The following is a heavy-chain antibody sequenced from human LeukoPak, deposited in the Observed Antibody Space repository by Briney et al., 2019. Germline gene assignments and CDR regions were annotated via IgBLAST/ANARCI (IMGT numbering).Heavy chain of an antibody. CDR3: ARPRSVWFGELSPPKNWFDP. J-gene: IGHJ5*02. Sequence: GGSLRLSCAASGFTFSSYWMSWVRQAPGKGLEWVANIKQDGSEKYYVDSVKGRFTISRDNAKNSLYLQVNSLRAEDTAVYYCARPRSVWFGELSPPKNWFDPWGQGTLVTVSS. CDR1: GFTFSSYW. V-gene: IGHV3-7*01. CDR2: IKQDGSEK. D-gene: IGHD3-10*01.